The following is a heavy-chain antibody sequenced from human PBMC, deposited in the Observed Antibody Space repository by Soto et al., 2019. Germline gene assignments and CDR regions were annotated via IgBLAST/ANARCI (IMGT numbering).Heavy chain of an antibody. CDR2: IYWDDDK. V-gene: IGHV2-5*02. Sequence: ITLKESGPTLVKPTQTLTLTCTFSGFSLTTSGVGVGWIRQPPGKALEWLALIYWDDDKRYSPSLKSRLTINKDTSKNQVVLTMTNMDPVDTATYYCAHRQTYCGGNCYSGFDYWGQGTLVTVSS. D-gene: IGHD2-21*02. CDR1: GFSLTTSGVG. J-gene: IGHJ4*02. CDR3: AHRQTYCGGNCYSGFDY.